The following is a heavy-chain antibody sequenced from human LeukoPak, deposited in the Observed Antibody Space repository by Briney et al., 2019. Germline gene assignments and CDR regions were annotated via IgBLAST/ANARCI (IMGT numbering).Heavy chain of an antibody. CDR3: ARVRGGDYYGSGSYPNWFDP. CDR2: IYYSGST. D-gene: IGHD3-10*01. CDR1: GGSISSYY. V-gene: IGHV4-59*01. Sequence: SETLSLTCTVSGGSISSYYWSWIRQPPGKGLEWIGYIYYSGSTNYNPSRKSRVTISVDTSKNQFSLKLSSVTAADTAVYYCARVRGGDYYGSGSYPNWFDPWGQGTLVTVSS. J-gene: IGHJ5*02.